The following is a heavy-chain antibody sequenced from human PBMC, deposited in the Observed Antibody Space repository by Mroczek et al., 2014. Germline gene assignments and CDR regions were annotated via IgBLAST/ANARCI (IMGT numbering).Heavy chain of an antibody. J-gene: IGHJ3*02. CDR2: IYYSGST. CDR1: GGSISSSSYY. Sequence: QVQLQESGPGLVKPSETLSLTCTVSGGSISSSSYYWGWIRQPPGKELEWIGSIYYSGSTYYNPSLKSRVTISVDTSKNQFSLKLSSVTAADTAVYYCASLALSRTDAFDIWGQGTMVTVSS. D-gene: IGHD1-14*01. CDR3: ASLALSRTDAFDI. V-gene: IGHV4-39*01.